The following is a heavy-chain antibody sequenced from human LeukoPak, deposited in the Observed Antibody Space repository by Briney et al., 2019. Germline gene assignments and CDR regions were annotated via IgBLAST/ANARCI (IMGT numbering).Heavy chain of an antibody. D-gene: IGHD3-9*01. CDR2: ISTYNGNT. Sequence: ASVKVSCKASGYTFTSYGISWVRQAPGQGLEWMGWISTYNGNTNYAQKLQGRVTMTTDTSTSTAYMELRSLRSDDTAVYYCARCGDVLRYFDWLLGSTRAFDIWGQGTMVTVSS. CDR1: GYTFTSYG. J-gene: IGHJ3*02. V-gene: IGHV1-18*01. CDR3: ARCGDVLRYFDWLLGSTRAFDI.